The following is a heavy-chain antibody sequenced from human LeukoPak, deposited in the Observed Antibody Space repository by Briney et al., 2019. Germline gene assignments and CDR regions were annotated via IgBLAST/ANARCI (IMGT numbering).Heavy chain of an antibody. Sequence: PGGSLRLSCAASGFTFSSYEMNWVRQAPGKGLEWVSYISSSSSTIYYADSVKGRFTISRDNAKNSLYLQMNSLRAEDTAVYYCARDRVRNYQNWFDPWGQGTLVTVSS. D-gene: IGHD1-7*01. V-gene: IGHV3-48*01. CDR2: ISSSSSTI. CDR1: GFTFSSYE. CDR3: ARDRVRNYQNWFDP. J-gene: IGHJ5*02.